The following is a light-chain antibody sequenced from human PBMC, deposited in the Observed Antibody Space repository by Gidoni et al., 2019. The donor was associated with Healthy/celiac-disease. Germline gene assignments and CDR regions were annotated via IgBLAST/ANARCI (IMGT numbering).Light chain of an antibody. CDR3: QQSYSFTWT. V-gene: IGKV1-39*01. Sequence: DIQMTQSPSSLSASVGDRVTITCRASQSISSYLNWYQQKPGKAPKLLIYAASSLQSGVPSRFSGRGSGTDFTLTISSLQPEDFATYYCQQSYSFTWTFGQGTKVEIK. J-gene: IGKJ1*01. CDR2: AAS. CDR1: QSISSY.